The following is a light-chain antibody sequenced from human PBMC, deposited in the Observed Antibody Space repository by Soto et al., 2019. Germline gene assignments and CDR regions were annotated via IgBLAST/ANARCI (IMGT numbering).Light chain of an antibody. Sequence: QPVLTQSPSASASLGASVKVTCTLSSGHSTYAIAWHQQQPEKGPRFLMKLNSDGSHTKGDGIPDRFSGSSSGAERYLTISSLQSEDEADYYCQTWVGTANVVFGGGTQLTVL. CDR1: SGHSTYA. CDR3: QTWVGTANVV. CDR2: LNSDGSH. J-gene: IGLJ2*01. V-gene: IGLV4-69*01.